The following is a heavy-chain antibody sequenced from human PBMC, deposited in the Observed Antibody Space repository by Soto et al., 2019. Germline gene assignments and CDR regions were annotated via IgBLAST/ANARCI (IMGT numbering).Heavy chain of an antibody. J-gene: IGHJ5*02. V-gene: IGHV4-59*01. D-gene: IGHD6-6*01. Sequence: PSETLSLTCTVSGGSISSYYWSWIRQPPGKGLEWIGYIYYSGSSNYNPSLKSRVTISVDTSKNQFSLRLSSVTAADKAVYYCGRDLSIPARGSNWFDPWGQGTLVTVSS. CDR2: IYYSGSS. CDR1: GGSISSYY. CDR3: GRDLSIPARGSNWFDP.